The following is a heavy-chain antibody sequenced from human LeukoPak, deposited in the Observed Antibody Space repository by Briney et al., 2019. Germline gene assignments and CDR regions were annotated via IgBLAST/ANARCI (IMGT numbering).Heavy chain of an antibody. V-gene: IGHV3-23*01. CDR1: GFTFSSYA. CDR3: AKGDSSGYYFDY. Sequence: GGSLRLSCAASGFTFSSYAMSWVRQAPGKGLEWASAISGSGGSTYYADSVKGRFTISRDNSKNTLYLQMNSLRAEDTAVYYCAKGDSSGYYFDYWGQGTLVTVSS. CDR2: ISGSGGST. J-gene: IGHJ4*02. D-gene: IGHD3-22*01.